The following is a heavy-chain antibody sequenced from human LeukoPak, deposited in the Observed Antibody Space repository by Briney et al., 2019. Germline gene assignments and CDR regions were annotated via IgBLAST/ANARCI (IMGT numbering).Heavy chain of an antibody. CDR2: IYNSGST. D-gene: IGHD3-10*01. CDR3: ARQTFGVLYFDS. J-gene: IGHJ4*02. V-gene: IGHV4-61*02. CDR1: GGSISRGSYY. Sequence: SETLSLTCIVSGGSISRGSYYWSWIRQPAGKGLEWMGRIYNSGSTNYNPSLKSRVTISTDMSKNQISLKLSSVTAADTAVYYCARQTFGVLYFDSWGQGTLVIVSS.